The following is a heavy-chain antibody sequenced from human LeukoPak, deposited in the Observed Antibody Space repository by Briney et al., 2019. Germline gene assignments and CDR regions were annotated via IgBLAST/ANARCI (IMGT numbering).Heavy chain of an antibody. CDR2: INPNSGGT. CDR1: GYTFTGYY. D-gene: IGHD2-8*01. J-gene: IGHJ4*02. CDR3: ARVEYCTKGVCINFDL. V-gene: IGHV1-2*02. Sequence: GASVKVSCKASGYTFTGYYMHWVRQAPGQGLEWMGWINPNSGGTNYAQKFQGRVTLTRDTSTSTVYMELSGLRADDTAAYYCARVEYCTKGVCINFDLWGQGTLVTVSS.